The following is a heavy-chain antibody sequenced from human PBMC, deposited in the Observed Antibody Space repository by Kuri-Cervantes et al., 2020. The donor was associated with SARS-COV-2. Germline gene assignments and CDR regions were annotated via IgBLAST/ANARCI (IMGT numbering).Heavy chain of an antibody. CDR3: ARDCSSTSCYSHPPYYYYGMDV. V-gene: IGHV1-69*06. D-gene: IGHD2-2*01. Sequence: SAKDSCKASGGIFSSYTISLGRQAPGQGLEWMGGIIPIFGTANYAQKFQDRVTITADKSTSTAYMELSSLGSEDTAVYYCARDCSSTSCYSHPPYYYYGMDVWGQGTTVTVSS. CDR1: GGIFSSYT. J-gene: IGHJ6*02. CDR2: IIPIFGTA.